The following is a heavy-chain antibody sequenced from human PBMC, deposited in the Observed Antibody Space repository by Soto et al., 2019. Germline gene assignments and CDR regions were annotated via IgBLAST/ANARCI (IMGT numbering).Heavy chain of an antibody. CDR1: GYTFTSYG. V-gene: IGHV1-3*01. D-gene: IGHD2-15*01. Sequence: ASVKVSCKASGYTFTSYGIHWVRQAPGQRLEWMGWINAANGDTKYSPKFQGRVTITRDTSASTAYMELSSLRSEDTAVYYCARFSGGSYNTYYFYYGMDVWGQGTTVTVSS. J-gene: IGHJ6*02. CDR2: INAANGDT. CDR3: ARFSGGSYNTYYFYYGMDV.